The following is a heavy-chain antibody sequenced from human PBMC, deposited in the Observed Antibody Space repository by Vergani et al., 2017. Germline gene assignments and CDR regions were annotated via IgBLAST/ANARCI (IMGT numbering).Heavy chain of an antibody. V-gene: IGHV4-59*08. J-gene: IGHJ4*02. D-gene: IGHD2-15*01. CDR3: ARRDCSGGSCYFNY. CDR1: GGSISSYY. CDR2: IYYSGST. Sequence: QVQLQESGPGLVKPSETLSLTCTVSGGSISSYYWSWIRQPPGKGLEWIGYIYYSGSTNYNPSLKSLVTISVDTSKNQFSLKLSSVTAADTAVYYCARRDCSGGSCYFNYWGQGTLVTVSS.